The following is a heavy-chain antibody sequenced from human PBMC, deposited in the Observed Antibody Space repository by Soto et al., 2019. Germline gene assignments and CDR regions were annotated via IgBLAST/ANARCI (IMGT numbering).Heavy chain of an antibody. J-gene: IGHJ6*02. CDR1: GGSISSGGYY. CDR2: IYYSGST. Sequence: SETLSLTCTVSGGSISSGGYYWSWIRQHPGKGLEWIGYIYYSGSTYYNPSLKSRLTISVDTSKNQFSLKLSSVTAADTAVYYCARVPYSSSWYYYYGRDVWGQGTTVTVSS. D-gene: IGHD6-13*01. CDR3: ARVPYSSSWYYYYGRDV. V-gene: IGHV4-31*03.